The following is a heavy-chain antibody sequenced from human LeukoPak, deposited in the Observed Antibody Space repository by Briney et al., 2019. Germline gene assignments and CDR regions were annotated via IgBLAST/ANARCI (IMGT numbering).Heavy chain of an antibody. J-gene: IGHJ4*02. CDR2: INPSGGST. V-gene: IGHV1-46*01. CDR3: ARSGNYYDSSGYYLDY. D-gene: IGHD3-22*01. Sequence: WASVKVSCKASGYTFTSYGISWVRQAPGQGLEWMGIINPSGGSTSYAQKFQGRVTMTRDTSTSTVYMELSSLRSEDTAVYYCARSGNYYDSSGYYLDYWGQGTPVTVSS. CDR1: GYTFTSYG.